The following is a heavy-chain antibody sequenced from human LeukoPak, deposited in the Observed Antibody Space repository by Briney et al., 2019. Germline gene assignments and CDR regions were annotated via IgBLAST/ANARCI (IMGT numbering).Heavy chain of an antibody. CDR2: INPNSGGT. J-gene: IGHJ4*02. D-gene: IGHD3-3*01. CDR1: GYTFTGYY. V-gene: IGHV1-2*02. CDR3: ARDPASTSFGVVIIDFDY. Sequence: ASVKVSCKASGYTFTGYYMHWVRQAPGQGLEWMGWINPNSGGTNYAQKFQGRATMTRDTSISTAYMELSRLRSDDTAVYYCARDPASTSFGVVIIDFDYWGQGTLVTVSS.